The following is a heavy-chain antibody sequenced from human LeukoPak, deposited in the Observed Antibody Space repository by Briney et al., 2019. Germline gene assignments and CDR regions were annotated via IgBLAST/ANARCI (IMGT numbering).Heavy chain of an antibody. CDR2: MNPNSGNT. J-gene: IGHJ5*02. V-gene: IGHV1-8*01. Sequence: ASVNVSCKASGYTFTSYDINWVRQATGQGLEWMGWMNPNSGNTGYAQKFQGRVTITRNTSISTAYLELSSLRSEDTAVYYCARGRSPYPMVRGVIGWFDPWGQGTLVTVSS. CDR1: GYTFTSYD. D-gene: IGHD3-10*01. CDR3: ARGRSPYPMVRGVIGWFDP.